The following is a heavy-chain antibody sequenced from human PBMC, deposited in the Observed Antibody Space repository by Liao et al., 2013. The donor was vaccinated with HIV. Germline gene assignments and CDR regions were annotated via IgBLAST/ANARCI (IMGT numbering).Heavy chain of an antibody. CDR3: AREALVPSPRLDY. CDR2: IYVNGTT. J-gene: IGHJ4*01. CDR1: GASISSYS. D-gene: IGHD2-2*01. Sequence: QVQLQESGSGLVKPSETLSLTCTVSGASISSYSWSWLRQPAGKGLEWIGRIYVNGTTKYNPSLKSRVTMSVDMSTNQFSLRLTSVTAADTAVFYCAREALVPSPRLDYWGHGTLVTVSS. V-gene: IGHV4-4*07.